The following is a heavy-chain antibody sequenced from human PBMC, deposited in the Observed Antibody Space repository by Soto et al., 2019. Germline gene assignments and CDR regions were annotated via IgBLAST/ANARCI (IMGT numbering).Heavy chain of an antibody. Sequence: QVQLQESGPGLVKPSETLSLTCSVPGGAISAYYWGWVRQPAAKGLEWIGRVFSSGSTNYNASLKSRVTMSIVTSKNEVSLTLRSVTAADTAVYYCARVAFSYFGIDVWGPGTTVTVSS. CDR2: VFSSGST. CDR1: GGAISAYY. D-gene: IGHD3-3*02. CDR3: ARVAFSYFGIDV. V-gene: IGHV4-4*07. J-gene: IGHJ6*02.